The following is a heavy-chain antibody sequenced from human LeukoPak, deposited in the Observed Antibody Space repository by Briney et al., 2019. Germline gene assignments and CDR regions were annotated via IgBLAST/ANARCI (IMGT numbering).Heavy chain of an antibody. V-gene: IGHV4-59*01. J-gene: IGHJ5*02. Sequence: SETLSLTCTVSGGSIKTYHWSWIRQPAGKGLEWIGYIYYSGSTNYNPSLKSRVTISVDTSKNQFSLKLSSVTAADTAVYYCARGHPGGYCSGGSCYSRNWFDPWGQGTLVTVSS. D-gene: IGHD2-15*01. CDR2: IYYSGST. CDR3: ARGHPGGYCSGGSCYSRNWFDP. CDR1: GGSIKTYH.